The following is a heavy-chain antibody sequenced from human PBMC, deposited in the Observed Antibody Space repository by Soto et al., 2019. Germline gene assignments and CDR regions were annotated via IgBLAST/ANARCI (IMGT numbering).Heavy chain of an antibody. CDR3: ARIKLVEWFFVNVDVYDMDV. CDR1: GFSLSDYA. Sequence: GGSLRLSCVASGFSLSDYAVNWVRQAPGKGLEWVSFISSDSRTIYYADSVEGRFTVSRDNARNSVSLQMDSLRDEDAAVYYCARIKLVEWFFVNVDVYDMDVWGQGTPVTVSS. CDR2: ISSDSRTI. V-gene: IGHV3-48*02. J-gene: IGHJ6*02. D-gene: IGHD3-3*01.